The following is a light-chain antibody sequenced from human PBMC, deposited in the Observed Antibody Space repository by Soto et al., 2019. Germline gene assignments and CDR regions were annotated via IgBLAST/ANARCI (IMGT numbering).Light chain of an antibody. CDR3: GSWDSSLSAYV. V-gene: IGLV1-51*01. CDR2: DDN. Sequence: VLTQPPSVSAAPGQKVAISCSGSSSNIGGNSVSWYQQLPGTAPKLLIYDDNKRPSGIPDRFSGSKSGTSATLGITGFQTGDEADYYCGSWDSSLSAYVFGTGTKVTVL. J-gene: IGLJ1*01. CDR1: SSNIGGNS.